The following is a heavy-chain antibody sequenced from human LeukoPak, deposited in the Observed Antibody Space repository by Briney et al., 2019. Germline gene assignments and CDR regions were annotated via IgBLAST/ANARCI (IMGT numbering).Heavy chain of an antibody. J-gene: IGHJ6*03. CDR1: GFTFSSYA. Sequence: PGGSLRLSCAASGFTFSSYAMGWVRQAPGKGLEWVSAISGSGGSTYYADSVKGRFTISRDNSKNTLYLQMNSLRAEDTAVYYCAKEMQQQLVYPYYMDVWGKGTTVTISS. V-gene: IGHV3-23*01. CDR3: AKEMQQQLVYPYYMDV. CDR2: ISGSGGST. D-gene: IGHD6-13*01.